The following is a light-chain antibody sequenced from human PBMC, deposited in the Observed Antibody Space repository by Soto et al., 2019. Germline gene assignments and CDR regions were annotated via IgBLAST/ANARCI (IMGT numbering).Light chain of an antibody. CDR2: DAS. V-gene: IGKV3-11*01. CDR1: QSVSSSH. CDR3: QQRSNWPFT. Sequence: IVLTQSPGSLSLSPGERATLSCRASQSVSSSHLAWYQHKPGQAPRLLIYDASNRATGIPARFSGSGSGTDFTLTISSLEPEDFAVYYCQQRSNWPFTFGQGTRLEIK. J-gene: IGKJ5*01.